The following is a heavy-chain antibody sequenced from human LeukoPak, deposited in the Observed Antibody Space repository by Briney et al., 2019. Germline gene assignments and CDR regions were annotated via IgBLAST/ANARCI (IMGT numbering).Heavy chain of an antibody. J-gene: IGHJ3*02. V-gene: IGHV4-59*01. CDR2: IYYSGSMNYIGGT. CDR3: ARVGCSSTSCPRRNSFDI. CDR1: GGSISSYY. Sequence: SETLSLICTVSGGSISSYYWSWIRQPPGKGLEWIGYIYYSGSMNYIGGTYYNPSLQSRVTLSVDTSKNRFSLNLSSVTAADTAVYYCARVGCSSTSCPRRNSFDIWGQGTTVTVSS. D-gene: IGHD2-2*01.